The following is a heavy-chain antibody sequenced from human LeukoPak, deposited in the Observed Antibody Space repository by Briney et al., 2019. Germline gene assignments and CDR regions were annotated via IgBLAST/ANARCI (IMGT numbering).Heavy chain of an antibody. Sequence: GASVKVSCKASGYTFTGYYMHWVRQAPGQGLEWMGWINPNSGGTNYAQKFQGWVTMTRDTSISTAYMELSALKSDDTAVYYCASRAASVTLGYWGQGTLVTVSS. J-gene: IGHJ4*02. CDR1: GYTFTGYY. CDR2: INPNSGGT. CDR3: ASRAASVTLGY. V-gene: IGHV1-2*04. D-gene: IGHD2-15*01.